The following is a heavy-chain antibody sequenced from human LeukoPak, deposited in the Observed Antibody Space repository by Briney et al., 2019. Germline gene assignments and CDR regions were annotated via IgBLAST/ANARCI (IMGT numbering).Heavy chain of an antibody. D-gene: IGHD3-10*01. J-gene: IGHJ5*02. CDR2: INHSGST. V-gene: IGHV4-34*01. CDR1: GGSFSGYY. Sequence: SETLSLTCAVYGGSFSGYYWSWIRQPPEKGLEWIGEINHSGSTNYNPSLKGRVTISVDTSKNQFSLKLSSVTAADTAVYYCARGRLWGGKNWFDPWGQGTLVTVSS. CDR3: ARGRLWGGKNWFDP.